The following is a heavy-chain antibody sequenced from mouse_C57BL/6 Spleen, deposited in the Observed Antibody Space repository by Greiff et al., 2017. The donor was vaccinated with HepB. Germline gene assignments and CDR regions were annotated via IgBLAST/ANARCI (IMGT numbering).Heavy chain of an antibody. CDR3: ARNRLGPEYYAMDY. CDR1: GFSLTSYG. CDR2: ICSGGST. J-gene: IGHJ4*01. D-gene: IGHD4-1*01. V-gene: IGHV2-2*01. Sequence: VKLQESGPGLVQPSQSLSITCTVSGFSLTSYGVHWVRQSPGKGLEWLGVICSGGSTDYNAGFISRLSIIKDNSKSQVFFKMNSLQADDTAVYYWARNRLGPEYYAMDYWGQGTSVTVSS.